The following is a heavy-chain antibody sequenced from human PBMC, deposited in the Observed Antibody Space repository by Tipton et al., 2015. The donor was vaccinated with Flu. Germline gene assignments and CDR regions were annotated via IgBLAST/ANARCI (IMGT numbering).Heavy chain of an antibody. CDR3: ARALISYLYGMDV. D-gene: IGHD2-8*01. Sequence: CAASGFSVSDNYMSWVRQAPGKGLEWVSVIYSGGSAYVADSVKGPFTISRDNSKNTLYLQMNSLRAEDTAVYYCARALISYLYGMDVWGQGTTVTVSS. CDR1: GFSVSDNY. V-gene: IGHV3-53*01. J-gene: IGHJ6*02. CDR2: IYSGGSA.